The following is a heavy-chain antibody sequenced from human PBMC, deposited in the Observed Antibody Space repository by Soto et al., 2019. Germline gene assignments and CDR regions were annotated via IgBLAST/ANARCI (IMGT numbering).Heavy chain of an antibody. CDR2: ISGSGGST. J-gene: IGHJ4*02. D-gene: IGHD3-22*01. Sequence: GGSLRLSCAASGFTFSSYAMSWVRQAPGKGLERVSAISGSGGSTYYADSVKGRFTISRDNSNNTLYLQMNSLRAEDTAVYYCAKDTYYYDSSGYYSNTGFDYWGQGTLVTVSS. CDR3: AKDTYYYDSSGYYSNTGFDY. CDR1: GFTFSSYA. V-gene: IGHV3-23*01.